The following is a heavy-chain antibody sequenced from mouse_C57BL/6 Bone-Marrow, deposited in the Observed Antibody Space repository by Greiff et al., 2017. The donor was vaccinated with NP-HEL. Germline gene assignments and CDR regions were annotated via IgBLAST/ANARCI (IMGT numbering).Heavy chain of an antibody. V-gene: IGHV1-64*01. CDR1: GYTFTSYW. Sequence: VQLQQPGAELVKPGASVKLSCKASGYTFTSYWMHWVKQRPGQGLEWIGMIHPNSGSTNYNEKFKSKATLTVDKSSSTAYMQLSSLTSEDSAVYYCARSPPCWYFDVWGTGTTVTVSS. CDR3: ARSPPCWYFDV. CDR2: IHPNSGST. J-gene: IGHJ1*03.